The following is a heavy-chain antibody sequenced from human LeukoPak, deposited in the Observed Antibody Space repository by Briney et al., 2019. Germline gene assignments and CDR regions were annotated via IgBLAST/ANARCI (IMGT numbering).Heavy chain of an antibody. D-gene: IGHD3-10*01. Sequence: GGSLRLSCAASGFTVSSNYMNWVRQAPGKGLEWVSVIYSGGSTYYADSVKGRFTISRDNSKNTLYLQMNSLRAEDTAIYYCATSFSDYYGSTWGQGTLVTVSS. V-gene: IGHV3-66*02. CDR2: IYSGGST. J-gene: IGHJ5*02. CDR3: ATSFSDYYGST. CDR1: GFTVSSNY.